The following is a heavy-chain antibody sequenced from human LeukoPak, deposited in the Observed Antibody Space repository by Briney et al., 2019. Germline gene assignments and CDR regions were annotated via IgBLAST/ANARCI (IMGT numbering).Heavy chain of an antibody. V-gene: IGHV3-23*01. D-gene: IGHD3-10*01. CDR1: GFTFSSYV. Sequence: GGSLRLSCAASGFTFSSYVMSWVRQAPGKGLEWVSAISGSGGSTYYADSVKGRFTISRDNSKNTLYLQMNSLRAEDTAVYYCAKDAGSSEYYYGSGSWGQGTLVTVSS. CDR2: ISGSGGST. J-gene: IGHJ4*02. CDR3: AKDAGSSEYYYGSGS.